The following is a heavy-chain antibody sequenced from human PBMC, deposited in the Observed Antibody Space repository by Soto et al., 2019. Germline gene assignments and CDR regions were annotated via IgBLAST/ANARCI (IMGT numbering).Heavy chain of an antibody. V-gene: IGHV1-69*01. CDR2: ILPMFDRP. CDR3: KWINGAGGFIGRFDH. Sequence: QVQLVQSETEVKKPGSAVRVSCKASGGTFNTYAMNWVRQAPGQGIEWMGGILPMFDRPKYAQKFQGRGTNTVDEPTTPAYQELSRPRSDETAVYYFKWINGAGGFIGRFDHWGPGTL. CDR1: GGTFNTYA. D-gene: IGHD3-16*01. J-gene: IGHJ4*01.